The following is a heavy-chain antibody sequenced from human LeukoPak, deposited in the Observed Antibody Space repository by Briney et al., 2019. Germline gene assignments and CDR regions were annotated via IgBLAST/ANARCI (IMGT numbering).Heavy chain of an antibody. V-gene: IGHV4-59*01. CDR3: ARVGLWDYFDS. CDR2: IYYSGST. Sequence: SETLSLTCTVSGGSISSYYWSWIRQPPGKGLEWIGYIYYSGSTNYNPSLKSRVTISVDTSKNQFSLKLSSVTAADTAVYYCARVGLWDYFDSWGQGTLVTVSS. J-gene: IGHJ4*02. CDR1: GGSISSYY. D-gene: IGHD5-18*01.